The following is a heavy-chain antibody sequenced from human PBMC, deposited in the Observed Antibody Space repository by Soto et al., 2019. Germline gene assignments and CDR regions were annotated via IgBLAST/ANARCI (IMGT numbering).Heavy chain of an antibody. CDR1: GYTFSNYG. CDR3: ARVVPGAEAWFGP. J-gene: IGHJ5*02. V-gene: IGHV1-18*01. CDR2: ISLYSDGT. Sequence: ASVKVSCKTSGYTFSNYGITWVRQAPGQPLEWLGWISLYSDGTNYAQKFQGRVSITPDTSTTTAYIELRSLSSPDPPFSCCARVVPGAEAWFGPWGQGTRGTVSP. D-gene: IGHD2-2*01.